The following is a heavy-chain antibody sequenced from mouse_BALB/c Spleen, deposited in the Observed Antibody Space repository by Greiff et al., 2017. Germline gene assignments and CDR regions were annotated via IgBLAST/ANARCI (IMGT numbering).Heavy chain of an antibody. CDR2: ISYSGST. CDR3: AITTVVAPDY. V-gene: IGHV3-2*02. J-gene: IGHJ2*01. D-gene: IGHD1-1*01. Sequence: EVKLQESGPGLVKPSQSLSLTCTVTGYSITSDYAWNWIRQFPGNKLEWMGYISYSGSTSYNPSLKSRISITRDTSKNQFFLQLNSVTTEDTATYYCAITTVVAPDYWGQGTTLTVSS. CDR1: GYSITSDYA.